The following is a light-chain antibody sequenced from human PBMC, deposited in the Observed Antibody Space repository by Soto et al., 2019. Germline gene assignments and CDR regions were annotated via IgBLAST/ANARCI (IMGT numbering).Light chain of an antibody. CDR3: QQYGSSPWT. CDR1: QSVSSSY. Sequence: EIVLTQSPGALSLSTGEGATLSCRSSQSVSSSYLAWYQQKPGQAPRLLIYGASSRATGIPDRFSGSGSGTDFTLTISRLEPEDFAVYYCQQYGSSPWTFGHGTKVDIK. J-gene: IGKJ1*01. CDR2: GAS. V-gene: IGKV3-20*01.